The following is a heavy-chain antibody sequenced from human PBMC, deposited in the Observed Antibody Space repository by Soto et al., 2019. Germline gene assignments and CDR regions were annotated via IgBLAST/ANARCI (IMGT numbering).Heavy chain of an antibody. V-gene: IGHV3-9*01. CDR1: GFTFDDYA. CDR2: ISWNSGSI. CDR3: AKDLHTGYCSGSSCYTIDY. J-gene: IGHJ4*02. D-gene: IGHD2-15*01. Sequence: GGSLRLSCAASGFTFDDYAMHWVRQAPGKGLEWVSGISWNSGSIGYADSVKGRFTISRDNAKNSLYLQMNSLRAEDTALYYCAKDLHTGYCSGSSCYTIDYWGQGTLVTVSS.